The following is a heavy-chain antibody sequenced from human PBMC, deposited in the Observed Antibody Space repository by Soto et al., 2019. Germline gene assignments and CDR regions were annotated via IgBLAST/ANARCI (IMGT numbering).Heavy chain of an antibody. V-gene: IGHV4-30-2*01. J-gene: IGHJ4*02. Sequence: QLQLQESGSGLVKPSQTLSLTCAVSGGSISSGGYSWSWIRQPPGKGLEWIGYIYHSGSTYYNPSLKSRVTISVDRSKNQFPLKLISVTAADTAVYYCARAGGLGAVAVDYWGQGTLVTVSS. CDR2: IYHSGST. CDR1: GGSISSGGYS. D-gene: IGHD6-19*01. CDR3: ARAGGLGAVAVDY.